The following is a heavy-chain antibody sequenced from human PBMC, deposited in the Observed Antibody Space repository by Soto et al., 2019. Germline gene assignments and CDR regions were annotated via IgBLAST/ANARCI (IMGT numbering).Heavy chain of an antibody. CDR3: ARGALFPLGTFDP. CDR2: VNHSGYT. CDR1: GGSFSGHY. Sequence: PSETLSLTCAVYGGSFSGHYWSWICQPPGKGLQWIGEVNHSGYTTYNPSLKSRVTISVDTSKNQFSLKLNSVTAADTAVYYCARGALFPLGTFDPWGQGTLV. D-gene: IGHD1-1*01. J-gene: IGHJ5*02. V-gene: IGHV4-34*01.